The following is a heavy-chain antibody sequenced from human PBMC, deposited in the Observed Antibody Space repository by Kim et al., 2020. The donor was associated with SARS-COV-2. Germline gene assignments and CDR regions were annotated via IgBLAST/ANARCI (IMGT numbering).Heavy chain of an antibody. V-gene: IGHV3-15*01. CDR1: GFTFSNAW. CDR3: TTDKSYYDFWSGYYSGDYYYFDY. CDR2: IKSKTDGGTT. Sequence: GGSLRLSCAASGFTFSNAWMSWVRQAPGKGLEWVGRIKSKTDGGTTDYAAPVKGRFTISRDDSKNTLYLQMNSLKTEDTAVYYCTTDKSYYDFWSGYYSGDYYYFDYWGQGTLVTVSS. J-gene: IGHJ4*02. D-gene: IGHD3-3*01.